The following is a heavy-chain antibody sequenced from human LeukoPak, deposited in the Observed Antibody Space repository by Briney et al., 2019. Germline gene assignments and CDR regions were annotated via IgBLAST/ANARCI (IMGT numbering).Heavy chain of an antibody. CDR1: GYSFTRYW. J-gene: IGHJ4*02. D-gene: IGHD3-3*01. Sequence: GESLKISCKTSGYSFTRYWIAWVRQTPGKGLEWMGIIYPDDSDSTYSPSFQGQVTISVDKSINTAYLQWSSLKASNTAIYYCARVGSVTNFGVVSYYFDYWGQGTLVTVSS. CDR2: IYPDDSDS. V-gene: IGHV5-51*01. CDR3: ARVGSVTNFGVVSYYFDY.